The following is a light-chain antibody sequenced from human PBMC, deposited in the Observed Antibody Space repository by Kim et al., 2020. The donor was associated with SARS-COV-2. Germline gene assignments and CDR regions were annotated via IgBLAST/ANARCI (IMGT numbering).Light chain of an antibody. Sequence: QSITIPCTGTSGDIGGYKYVSWYQQHPGKAPKLMIYDVTKRPSGVANRFSGSKSGNTASLTISGLQAGDEADYYCSSYSSSSASYVFGTGTKVTVL. V-gene: IGLV2-14*04. J-gene: IGLJ1*01. CDR2: DVT. CDR3: SSYSSSSASYV. CDR1: SGDIGGYKY.